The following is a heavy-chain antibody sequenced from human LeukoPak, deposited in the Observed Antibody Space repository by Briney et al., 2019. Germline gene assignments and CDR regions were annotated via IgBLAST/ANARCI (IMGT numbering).Heavy chain of an antibody. CDR2: IYPGDSDT. V-gene: IGHV5-51*01. D-gene: IGHD3-22*01. CDR1: GYSFTSYW. Sequence: AGESLKISCKGSGYSFTSYWIGGVRQMPGKGLEWMGIIYPGDSDTRYSPSFQGQATISADKSISTAYLQWSSLKASDTAMYYCARHTYYYDSSGYLGYWGQGTLVTVSS. J-gene: IGHJ4*02. CDR3: ARHTYYYDSSGYLGY.